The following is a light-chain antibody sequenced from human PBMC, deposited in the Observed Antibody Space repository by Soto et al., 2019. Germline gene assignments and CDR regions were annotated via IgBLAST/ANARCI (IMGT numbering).Light chain of an antibody. CDR1: SFNIGNNY. Sequence: QSVLTQPPSVSAAPGQKVIISCSGSSFNIGNNYVSWYQQLPGTAPKLLIYYNNKRPSGIPDRFSGSKSGTSATLAITGLQTADEADYYCGAWESSLNPYVFGTGTKVTVL. V-gene: IGLV1-51*01. CDR3: GAWESSLNPYV. CDR2: YNN. J-gene: IGLJ1*01.